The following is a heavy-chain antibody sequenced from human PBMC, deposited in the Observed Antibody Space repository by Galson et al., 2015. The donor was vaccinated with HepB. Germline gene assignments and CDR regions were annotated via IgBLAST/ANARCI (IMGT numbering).Heavy chain of an antibody. CDR3: ARDPERFLTAAGPYYYYGMDV. J-gene: IGHJ6*02. CDR2: ISSSSSYI. D-gene: IGHD6-13*01. V-gene: IGHV3-21*01. Sequence: SLRLSCAASGFTFSSYAMHWVRQAPGKGLEWVSSISSSSSYIYYADSVKGRFTISRDNAKNSLYLQMNSLRAEDTAVYYCARDPERFLTAAGPYYYYGMDVWGQGTTVTVSS. CDR1: GFTFSSYA.